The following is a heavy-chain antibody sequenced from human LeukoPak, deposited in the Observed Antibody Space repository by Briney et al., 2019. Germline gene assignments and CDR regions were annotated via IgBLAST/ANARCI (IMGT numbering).Heavy chain of an antibody. V-gene: IGHV4-4*07. CDR3: ARGPQYYDILTGYYTGAFDI. D-gene: IGHD3-9*01. Sequence: SETLSLTCTVSGDSIIGHYWSWIRQSPGKGLEWIGRIYTSGSTNYNPSLKSRVTMSVDTSKNQFSLKLSSVTAADTAVYYCARGPQYYDILTGYYTGAFDIWGQGTMVTVSS. CDR2: IYTSGST. J-gene: IGHJ3*02. CDR1: GDSIIGHY.